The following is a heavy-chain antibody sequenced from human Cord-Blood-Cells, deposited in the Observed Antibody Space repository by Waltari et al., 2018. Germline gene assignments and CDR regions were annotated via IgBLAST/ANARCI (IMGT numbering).Heavy chain of an antibody. Sequence: EVQLVESGGGLVQPGGALSLSCAASGFPFRSHWMSWVRQAPGKGLEWVANIKQDGSEKYYVDSVKGRFTISRDNAKNSLYLQMNSLRAEDTAVYYCARGLGYAFDIWGQGTMVTVSS. CDR1: GFPFRSHW. CDR3: ARGLGYAFDI. J-gene: IGHJ3*02. CDR2: IKQDGSEK. V-gene: IGHV3-7*01. D-gene: IGHD3-9*01.